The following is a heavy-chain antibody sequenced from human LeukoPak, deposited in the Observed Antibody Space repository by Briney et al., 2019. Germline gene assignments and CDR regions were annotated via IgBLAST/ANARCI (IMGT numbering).Heavy chain of an antibody. V-gene: IGHV3-11*01. D-gene: IGHD2-2*01. Sequence: GGSLRLSCAASGFTVSSNYMSWIRQAPGKGLEWVSYISSSGSTIYYADSVKGRFTISRDNAKNSLYLQMNSLRAEDTAVYYCAKGTEYCSSTSCYPYYYYYMDVWGKGTTATVSS. CDR3: AKGTEYCSSTSCYPYYYYYMDV. J-gene: IGHJ6*03. CDR1: GFTVSSNY. CDR2: ISSSGSTI.